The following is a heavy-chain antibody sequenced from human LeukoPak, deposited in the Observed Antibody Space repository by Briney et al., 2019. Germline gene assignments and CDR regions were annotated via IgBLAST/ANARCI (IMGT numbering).Heavy chain of an antibody. V-gene: IGHV3-21*01. J-gene: IGHJ4*02. CDR3: ARAELIVGATRSDY. CDR1: GFTFSSYS. CDR2: ISSSSSYI. D-gene: IGHD1-26*01. Sequence: GGSLRLSCSASGFTFSSYSMNWVRQAPGKGLEWVSSISSSSSYIYYADSVKGRFTISRDNAKNSLYLQMNSLRAEDTAVYYCARAELIVGATRSDYWGQGTLVTVSS.